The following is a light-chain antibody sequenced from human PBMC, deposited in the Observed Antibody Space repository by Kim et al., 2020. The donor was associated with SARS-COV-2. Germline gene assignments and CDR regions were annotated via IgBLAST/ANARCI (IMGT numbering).Light chain of an antibody. J-gene: IGLJ1*01. CDR2: DVS. CDR1: ASNIVSYNL. V-gene: IGLV2-23*02. Sequence: QSALTQPASVSGSPGQSITISCTGTASNIVSYNLVSWFQQLPGKAPKLMIYDVSMRPSGVSNRFSGSKSDNTASLTISGLQAEDEADYYCCSFATSGRVFGTGTKVTVL. CDR3: CSFATSGRV.